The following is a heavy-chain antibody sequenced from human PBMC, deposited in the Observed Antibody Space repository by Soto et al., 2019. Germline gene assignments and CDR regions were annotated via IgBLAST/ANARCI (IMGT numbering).Heavy chain of an antibody. CDR2: ISGSGGST. D-gene: IGHD2-15*01. CDR1: GFTFSSYA. J-gene: IGHJ5*02. V-gene: IGHV3-23*01. CDR3: AKGGTHKGYCSGGSCYDWFDP. Sequence: GGSLRLSCAASGFTFSSYAMSWVRQAPGKGLEWVSAISGSGGSTYYADSVKGRFTISRDNSKNTLYLQMNSLRAEDTAVYYCAKGGTHKGYCSGGSCYDWFDPWGQGTLVTVSS.